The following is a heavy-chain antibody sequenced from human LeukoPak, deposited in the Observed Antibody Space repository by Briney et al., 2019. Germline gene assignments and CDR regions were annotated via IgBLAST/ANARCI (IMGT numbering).Heavy chain of an antibody. D-gene: IGHD3-10*01. J-gene: IGHJ4*02. CDR1: GGSFSGYY. Sequence: SETLSLTCAVYGGSFSGYYWSWIRQPPGKGLEWIGEINHSGSTNYNPSLESRVTISVDTSKNQFSLKLSSVTAADTAVYYCARVRAQRITMVRGVFLDYWGQGTLVTVSS. CDR2: INHSGST. V-gene: IGHV4-34*01. CDR3: ARVRAQRITMVRGVFLDY.